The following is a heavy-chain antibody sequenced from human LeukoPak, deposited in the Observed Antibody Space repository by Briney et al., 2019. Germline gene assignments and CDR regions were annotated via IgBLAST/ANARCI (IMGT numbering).Heavy chain of an antibody. CDR1: GFTFSNYG. CDR2: ISYDGSNK. CDR3: ARDLSRHLIYKDGYNFGFDY. Sequence: GGSLRLSCAASGFTFSNYGMHWVRQAPGKGLEWVAVISYDGSNKYYADSVKGRITISRDNSKNTLYLQMNSLRAEDTAVYYCARDLSRHLIYKDGYNFGFDYWGQGTLVTVSS. J-gene: IGHJ4*02. V-gene: IGHV3-30*19. D-gene: IGHD5-24*01.